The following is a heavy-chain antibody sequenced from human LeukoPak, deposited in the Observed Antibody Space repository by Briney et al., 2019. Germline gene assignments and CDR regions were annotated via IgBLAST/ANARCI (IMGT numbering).Heavy chain of an antibody. CDR2: VRDNGES. D-gene: IGHD2-2*01. CDR3: VRRPAHPAAFDI. Sequence: PSETLSLTCTASGGTFSSYDMSWVRQPPGKGLEWITYVRDNGESNYNPSLKSRVAISLDTANNQISLRLNFVTAADTAIYYSVRRPAHPAAFDIWGLGTMVTVSS. V-gene: IGHV4-59*08. J-gene: IGHJ3*02. CDR1: GGTFSSYD.